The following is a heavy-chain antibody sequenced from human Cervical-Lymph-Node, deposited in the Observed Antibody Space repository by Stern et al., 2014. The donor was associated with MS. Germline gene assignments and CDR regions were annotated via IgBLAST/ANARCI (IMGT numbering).Heavy chain of an antibody. CDR1: GFIFADSG. Sequence: EVQLVESGGGVVRPGGSLRLSCAASGFIFADSGMRWVRQGPGKGPAWVSSVNYNGGSTDYAASVKGRFTISRDNAKKSLYLRMNSLRVEDTAVYHCARAFCTGGVCYSFPFYGMDVWGQGTTVTVSS. J-gene: IGHJ6*02. V-gene: IGHV3-20*01. CDR3: ARAFCTGGVCYSFPFYGMDV. CDR2: VNYNGGST. D-gene: IGHD2-8*02.